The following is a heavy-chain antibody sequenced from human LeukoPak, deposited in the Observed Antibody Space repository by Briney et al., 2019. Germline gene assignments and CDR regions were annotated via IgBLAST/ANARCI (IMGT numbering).Heavy chain of an antibody. CDR3: ARHDYSNSWFDP. CDR1: GGSISSSSYY. V-gene: IGHV4-39*01. D-gene: IGHD4-11*01. CDR2: IYYIGST. J-gene: IGHJ5*02. Sequence: SETLSLTCTVSGGSISSSSYYWGWIRQPPGKGLEWIGSIYYIGSTYYNPYLKSRVTISVDTSKNQFSLKLSSVTAADTAMFYCARHDYSNSWFDPWDQGTLVTVSS.